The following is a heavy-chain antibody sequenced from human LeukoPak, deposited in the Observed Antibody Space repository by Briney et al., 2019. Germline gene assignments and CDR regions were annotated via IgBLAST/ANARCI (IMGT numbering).Heavy chain of an antibody. CDR2: MNPNSGNT. D-gene: IGHD5-18*01. Sequence: ASVTVSCKASGYTFTSYDINWVRQAAGQGLEWMGWMNPNSGNTGYAQKFQGRVTMTRNTSISTAYMELSSLRSEDTAVYYCARESYGGGIYYYYYYMDVWGKGTTVTVSS. V-gene: IGHV1-8*01. CDR1: GYTFTSYD. CDR3: ARESYGGGIYYYYYYMDV. J-gene: IGHJ6*03.